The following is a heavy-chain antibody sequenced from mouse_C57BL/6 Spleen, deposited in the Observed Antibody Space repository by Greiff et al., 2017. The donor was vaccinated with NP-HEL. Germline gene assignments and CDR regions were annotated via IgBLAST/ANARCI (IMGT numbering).Heavy chain of an antibody. J-gene: IGHJ3*01. V-gene: IGHV14-4*01. CDR3: TTEPSTMITTGAWFAY. D-gene: IGHD2-4*01. CDR1: GFNIKDDY. CDR2: IDPENGDT. Sequence: EVQLQQSGAELVRPGASVKLSCTASGFNIKDDYMHWVKQRPEQGLEWIGWIDPENGDTEYASKFQGKATITADTSSNTAYLQLSSLTSEDTAVYYCTTEPSTMITTGAWFAYWGQGTLVTVSA.